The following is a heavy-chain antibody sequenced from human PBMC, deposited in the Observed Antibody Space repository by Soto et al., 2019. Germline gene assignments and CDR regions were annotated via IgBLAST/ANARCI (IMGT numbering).Heavy chain of an antibody. CDR2: INPSSGST. Sequence: QVQLVQSGAEVKKPGASVKVSCKASGNTFTSYYMHWVRQAPGQGLEWMGIINPSSGSTSYAQKFQGRVTMTRDTSTSTVHRELSSLRSEDTAVYYCARDRAPGWAYYYGMDVWGQGTTVTVSS. CDR3: ARDRAPGWAYYYGMDV. J-gene: IGHJ6*02. V-gene: IGHV1-46*03. D-gene: IGHD1-26*01. CDR1: GNTFTSYY.